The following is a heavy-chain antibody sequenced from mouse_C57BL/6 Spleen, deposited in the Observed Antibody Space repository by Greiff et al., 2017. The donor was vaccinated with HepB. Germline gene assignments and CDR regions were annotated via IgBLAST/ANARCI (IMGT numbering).Heavy chain of an antibody. Sequence: QGQLQQSGAELVRPGASVRLSCKASGYTVTDYEMHWVKQTPVHGLEWIGAIDPETGGTAYNQKFKGKAILTADKSSSTAYMELRSLTSEDSAVYYCTRTRYGSSSDVWGTGTTVTVSS. V-gene: IGHV1-15*01. D-gene: IGHD1-1*01. CDR3: TRTRYGSSSDV. CDR1: GYTVTDYE. CDR2: IDPETGGT. J-gene: IGHJ1*03.